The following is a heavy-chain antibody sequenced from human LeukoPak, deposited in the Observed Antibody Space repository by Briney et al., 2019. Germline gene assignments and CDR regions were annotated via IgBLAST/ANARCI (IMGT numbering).Heavy chain of an antibody. CDR3: ARRDIVVVPAAYGGRGDNWFDP. CDR2: INHSGST. V-gene: IGHV4-34*01. D-gene: IGHD2-2*01. CDR1: GGSISGYY. J-gene: IGHJ5*02. Sequence: SETLSLTCAVYGGSISGYYWSWIRQPPGKGLEWIGEINHSGSTNYNPSLKSRVTISVDTSKNQFSLKLSSVTAADTAVYYCARRDIVVVPAAYGGRGDNWFDPLGQGTLVTVSS.